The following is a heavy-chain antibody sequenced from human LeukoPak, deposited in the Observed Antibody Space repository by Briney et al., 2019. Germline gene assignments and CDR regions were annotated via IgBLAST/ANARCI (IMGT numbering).Heavy chain of an antibody. J-gene: IGHJ4*02. CDR3: ARDHSYDFWSGYSTPDY. D-gene: IGHD3-3*01. Sequence: GGSLRLSCAASGFTFSSYAMHWVRQAPGKGLEWVAVIWYDGSNKYYADSVKGRFTISGDNSKNTLDLQMNSLRAEDTAVYYCARDHSYDFWSGYSTPDYWGQGTLVTVSS. CDR1: GFTFSSYA. V-gene: IGHV3-33*08. CDR2: IWYDGSNK.